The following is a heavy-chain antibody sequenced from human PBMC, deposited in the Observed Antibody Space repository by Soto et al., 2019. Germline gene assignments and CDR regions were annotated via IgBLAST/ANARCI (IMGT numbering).Heavy chain of an antibody. CDR1: GYTFTSYG. CDR3: ARDLLLWFGELSGY. Sequence: GASVKVSCKASGYTFTSYGISWVRQAPGQGLEWMGWISAYNGNTNYAQKLQGRVTMTTDTSTSTAYMELSSLRSEDTAVYYCARDLLLWFGELSGYWGQGTLVTVSS. V-gene: IGHV1-18*04. D-gene: IGHD3-10*01. J-gene: IGHJ4*02. CDR2: ISAYNGNT.